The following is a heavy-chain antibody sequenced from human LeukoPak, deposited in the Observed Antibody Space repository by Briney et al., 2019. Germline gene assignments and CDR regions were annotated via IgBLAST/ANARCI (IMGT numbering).Heavy chain of an antibody. Sequence: KPSETLSLTCTVSGGSISSYYWSWIRQPAGKGLGWIGRIYTSGSTNYNPSLKSRVTMSVDTSKNQFSLKLSSVTAADTAVYYCARVDTMIVVVDWGQGTLVTVSS. CDR3: ARVDTMIVVVD. D-gene: IGHD3-22*01. J-gene: IGHJ4*02. CDR1: GGSISSYY. V-gene: IGHV4-4*07. CDR2: IYTSGST.